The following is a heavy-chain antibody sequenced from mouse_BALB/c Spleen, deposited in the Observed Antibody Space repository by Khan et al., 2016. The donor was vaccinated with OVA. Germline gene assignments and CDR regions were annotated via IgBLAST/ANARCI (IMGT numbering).Heavy chain of an antibody. V-gene: IGHV1-77*01. J-gene: IGHJ3*01. CDR2: ISPGSGDP. CDR3: ARRNYFGYTFAY. D-gene: IGHD1-2*01. CDR1: GYTFTDYY. Sequence: QVQLQQSGAELARPGASVKLSCKASGYTFTDYYINWVKQRTGQGLELIGEISPGSGDPYYNERFKGKATLTADKSSSTAYMQLSSLTSEASAVYFCARRNYFGYTFAYWGQGTLVTVSA.